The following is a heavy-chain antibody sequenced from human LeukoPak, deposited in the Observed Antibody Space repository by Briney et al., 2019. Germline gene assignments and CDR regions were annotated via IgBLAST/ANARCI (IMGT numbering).Heavy chain of an antibody. D-gene: IGHD5/OR15-5a*01. Sequence: PGGSLRLSCAASGFTFSKGWMSWVRQAPGKGGEGVSRIKSKTEDCTTNYGGAVKSKLNISRDDSKTTLYLQMNSLKTEDTAVYYCTTSFYAGNDAFDIWGQGTMVTVSS. CDR1: GFTFSKGW. J-gene: IGHJ3*02. V-gene: IGHV3-15*01. CDR3: TTSFYAGNDAFDI. CDR2: IKSKTEDCTT.